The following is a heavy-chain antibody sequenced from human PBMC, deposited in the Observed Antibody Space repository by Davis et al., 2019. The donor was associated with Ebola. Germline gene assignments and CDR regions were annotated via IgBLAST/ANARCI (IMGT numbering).Heavy chain of an antibody. J-gene: IGHJ6*02. D-gene: IGHD1-1*01. CDR1: GYTFTSYY. V-gene: IGHV1-46*03. Sequence: ASVKVSCKASGYTFTSYYMHWVRQAPGQGLEWMGIINPSGGSTSYAQKFQGGVTMTRDTSTSTVYMELSSLRSEDTAVYYCARDRTTHQLGMDVWGQGTTVTVSS. CDR3: ARDRTTHQLGMDV. CDR2: INPSGGST.